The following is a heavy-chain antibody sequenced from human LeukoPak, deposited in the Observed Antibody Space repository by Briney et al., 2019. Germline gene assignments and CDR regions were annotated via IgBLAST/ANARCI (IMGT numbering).Heavy chain of an antibody. D-gene: IGHD4-23*01. CDR1: GFTFSSYA. CDR3: AKDRGNYGGNSGYFDL. V-gene: IGHV3-23*01. CDR2: ISGSGGST. Sequence: GGSLRLSCAASGFTFSSYAMHWVRQAPGKGLEWVSAISGSGGSTYYADSVKGRFTISRDNSKNTLYLQTNSLRAEDTAVYYCAKDRGNYGGNSGYFDLWGRGTLVTVSS. J-gene: IGHJ2*01.